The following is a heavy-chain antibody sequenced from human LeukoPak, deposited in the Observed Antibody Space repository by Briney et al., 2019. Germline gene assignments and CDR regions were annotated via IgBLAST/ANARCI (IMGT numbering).Heavy chain of an antibody. CDR2: IYSGGST. Sequence: GGSLRLSCAASGFTVSSNYMSWVRQAPGKGLEWVSVIYSGGSTYYADSVKGRFTISRDNSKNTLYLQINSLRAEDTAVYYCAGNRWYSSGWLDYWGQGTLVTVSS. D-gene: IGHD6-19*01. CDR1: GFTVSSNY. J-gene: IGHJ4*02. V-gene: IGHV3-66*01. CDR3: AGNRWYSSGWLDY.